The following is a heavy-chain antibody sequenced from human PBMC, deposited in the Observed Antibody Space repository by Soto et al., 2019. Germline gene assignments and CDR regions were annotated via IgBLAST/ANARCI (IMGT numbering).Heavy chain of an antibody. V-gene: IGHV3-33*01. D-gene: IGHD6-19*01. Sequence: GGSLRLSCAASGFTFSSYGMHWVRQAPGKGLEWVAVIWYDGSNKYYADSVKGRFTISRDNSKNTLYLQMNSLRAEDTAVYYCARDLERRSSGWYDLSNWFNPWGQGTLVTVSS. CDR1: GFTFSSYG. CDR2: IWYDGSNK. J-gene: IGHJ5*02. CDR3: ARDLERRSSGWYDLSNWFNP.